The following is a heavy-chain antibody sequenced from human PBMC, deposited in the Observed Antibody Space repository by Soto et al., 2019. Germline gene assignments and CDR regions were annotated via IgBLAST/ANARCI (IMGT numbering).Heavy chain of an antibody. V-gene: IGHV4-28*03. CDR3: WGGGITAAGTGYFDY. CDR2: IYYSGSA. D-gene: IGHD6-13*01. J-gene: IGHJ4*02. Sequence: PSETLSLTCAVSGYSISSSNWWGWIRQPPGKGLEWIGYIYYSGSAYYNPSLKSRVTMSVDTSKNQFSLKLSSVTAVDTAVYYCWGGGITAAGTGYFDYWGQGTLVTVSS. CDR1: GYSISSSNW.